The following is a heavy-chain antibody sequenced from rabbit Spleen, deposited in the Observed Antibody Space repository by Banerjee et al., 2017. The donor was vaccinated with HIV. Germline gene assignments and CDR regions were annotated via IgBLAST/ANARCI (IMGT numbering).Heavy chain of an antibody. Sequence: LVEYGGDLVQPGASLTLTCTASGVSFSNYNFMCWVRQAPGKGLEWIACIDTGSRDFTYYASWAKGRFTISKTSSTTVTLQMTSLTAADTATYFCARSAIDSAYYFNLWGPGTLVTVS. J-gene: IGHJ4*01. CDR1: GVSFSNYNF. D-gene: IGHD1-1*01. V-gene: IGHV1S40*01. CDR2: IDTGSRDFT. CDR3: ARSAIDSAYYFNL.